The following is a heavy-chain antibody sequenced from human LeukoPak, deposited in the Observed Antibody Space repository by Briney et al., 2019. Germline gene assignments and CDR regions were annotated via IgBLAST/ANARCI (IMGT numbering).Heavy chain of an antibody. CDR3: ARGIGGYCSSTSCVFDM. J-gene: IGHJ3*02. V-gene: IGHV1-8*03. CDR2: MNPNSGNT. CDR1: GYTLTSYD. Sequence: ASVKVSCKASGYTLTSYDINWVRQATGQGLEWMGWMNPNSGNTGYAQKFQGRVTITRNTSISTAYMELSSLRSEDTAVYYCARGIGGYCSSTSCVFDMWGQGTMVTVSS. D-gene: IGHD2-2*01.